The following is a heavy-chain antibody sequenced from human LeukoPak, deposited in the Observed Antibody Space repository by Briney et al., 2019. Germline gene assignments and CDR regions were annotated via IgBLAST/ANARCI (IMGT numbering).Heavy chain of an antibody. D-gene: IGHD2-21*01. J-gene: IGHJ6*03. CDR2: IYTSGST. CDR3: ARTLRVIAAASLYYYYYMDV. V-gene: IGHV4-4*07. Sequence: SETLSLTCTVSGGSISSYYWSWIRQPAAKGLEWIGRIYTSGSTNYNPSLKSRVTMSVDTSKNQFSLKLSSVTAADTAVYYCARTLRVIAAASLYYYYYMDVWGKGTTVTVSS. CDR1: GGSISSYY.